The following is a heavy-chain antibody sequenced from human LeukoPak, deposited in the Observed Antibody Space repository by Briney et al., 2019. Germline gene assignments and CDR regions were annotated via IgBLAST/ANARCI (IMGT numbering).Heavy chain of an antibody. D-gene: IGHD2-21*02. J-gene: IGHJ4*02. CDR3: ARLRGPRYGDLFGY. Sequence: ASVKVSCKASGYTFSAYYIHWVRQAPGQGFEWMGWINPRSGDTKYAQKFLGSVTMTRNTSYTTAYMELSSLRSDDTAVYFCARLRGPRYGDLFGYWGQGTLVTVSS. CDR2: INPRSGDT. V-gene: IGHV1-2*02. CDR1: GYTFSAYY.